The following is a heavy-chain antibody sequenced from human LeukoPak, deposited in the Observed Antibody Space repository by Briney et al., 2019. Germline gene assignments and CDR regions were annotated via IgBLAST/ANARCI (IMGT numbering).Heavy chain of an antibody. Sequence: PGGSLRLSCAASGFTFSSYGMHWVRQAPGKGLEWVAVIWYDGSNKYYADSVKGRFTISRDNSKNTLYLQMNSLRAEDTAVYYCARGGGEYSSSTGVYWGQGTLVTVSS. D-gene: IGHD6-6*01. J-gene: IGHJ4*02. CDR2: IWYDGSNK. CDR3: ARGGGEYSSSTGVY. CDR1: GFTFSSYG. V-gene: IGHV3-33*01.